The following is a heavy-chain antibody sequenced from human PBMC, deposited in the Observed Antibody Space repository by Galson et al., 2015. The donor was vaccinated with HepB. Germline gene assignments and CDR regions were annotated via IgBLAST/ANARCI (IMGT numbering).Heavy chain of an antibody. D-gene: IGHD4-23*01. CDR3: AKEYYGGNPLDY. J-gene: IGHJ4*02. CDR1: GFTFSSYS. Sequence: SLRLSCAASGFTFSSYSMHWVRQAPGKGLEWVAVISYDGSNKYYADSVKGRFTISRDNSKNTLYLQMNSLRAEDTAVYYCAKEYYGGNPLDYWGQGTLVTVSS. CDR2: ISYDGSNK. V-gene: IGHV3-30*18.